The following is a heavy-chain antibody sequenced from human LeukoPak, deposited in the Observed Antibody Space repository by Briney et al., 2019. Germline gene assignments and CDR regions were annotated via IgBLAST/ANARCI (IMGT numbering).Heavy chain of an antibody. D-gene: IGHD3-9*01. J-gene: IGHJ3*01. V-gene: IGHV3-7*01. CDR1: GFTFSTYW. CDR2: MKGDGSEI. CDR3: ARPGYTAAYDL. Sequence: GGSLRLSLAASGFTFSTYWMTWVRQAPGKGLEWVTNMKGDGSEIHYVDSVKGRFTISRDNAKNSLYLQMNSLRAEDTAVYYCARPGYTAAYDLWGQGTMVTVSS.